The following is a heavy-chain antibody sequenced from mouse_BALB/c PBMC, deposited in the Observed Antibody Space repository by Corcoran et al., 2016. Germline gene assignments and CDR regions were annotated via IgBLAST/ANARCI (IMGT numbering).Heavy chain of an antibody. V-gene: IGHV4-1*02. CDR1: GLVFSRYW. Sequence: EVKLLESGGGLVQPVGSLKLSCADSGLVFSRYWMSWVRQAPGKGLEWIGEVNPDSNRINYTPSLKDKFIISRDNVKNTLYLQMSKVRSEDTALYYCTRRGYGNSYWYFDVWGAGTTVTVSS. CDR3: TRRGYGNSYWYFDV. CDR2: VNPDSNRI. D-gene: IGHD1-1*01. J-gene: IGHJ1*01.